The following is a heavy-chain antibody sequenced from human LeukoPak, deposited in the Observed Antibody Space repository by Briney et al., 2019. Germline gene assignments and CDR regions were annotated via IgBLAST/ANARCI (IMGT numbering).Heavy chain of an antibody. CDR2: INSDGSST. D-gene: IGHD6-19*01. CDR3: VRERLAGPDGWFDH. V-gene: IGHV3-74*03. CDR1: GFTFSSYW. J-gene: IGHJ5*02. Sequence: GGSLRLSCAASGFTFSSYWRHWVRQAPGKGLVWVSRINSDGSSTKYADSVKGRFTMARDNDKNTVYLQMNSLRAEDTAVYYCVRERLAGPDGWFDHWGQGTLVTVSS.